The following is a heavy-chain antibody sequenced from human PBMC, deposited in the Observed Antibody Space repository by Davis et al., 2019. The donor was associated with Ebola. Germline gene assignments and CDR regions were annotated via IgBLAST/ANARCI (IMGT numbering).Heavy chain of an antibody. D-gene: IGHD3-10*01. V-gene: IGHV4-59*01. CDR1: GGSTGSFY. CDR3: ARMVRGVSYGMDV. Sequence: PSETLSLTCLLSGGSTGSFYWSWIRQPPGRGLEWIGYIYYRGDTSYNPSLRSRINMSVDTSKNRFSLTVTSVSAADTAVYYCARMVRGVSYGMDVWGPGTTVIVSS. J-gene: IGHJ6*02. CDR2: IYYRGDT.